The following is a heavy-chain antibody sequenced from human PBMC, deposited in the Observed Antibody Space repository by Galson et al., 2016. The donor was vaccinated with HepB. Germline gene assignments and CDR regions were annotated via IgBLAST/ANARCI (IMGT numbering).Heavy chain of an antibody. D-gene: IGHD3-22*01. CDR1: GFTFRNYG. V-gene: IGHV3-23*01. CDR2: ISGSGGSA. CDR3: VPTCYGSRCSGDAFNV. J-gene: IGHJ3*01. Sequence: SLRLSCAASGFTFRNYGMTWVRQAPGKGLQWVAAISGSGGSAYHADSVMGRFTISRDNSKNTLYLQMNSLRAADTAVYYCVPTCYGSRCSGDAFNVWGQGTMVTVSS.